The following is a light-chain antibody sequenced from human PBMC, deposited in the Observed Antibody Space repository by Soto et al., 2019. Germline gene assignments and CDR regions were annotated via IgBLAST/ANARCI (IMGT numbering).Light chain of an antibody. CDR3: QQYYSYPT. J-gene: IGKJ1*01. V-gene: IGKV4-1*01. CDR2: AAS. CDR1: KSVLYSSNNETF. Sequence: DIVMTQSPDSMAVFLGERATINCMCSKSVLYSSNNETFLAWYQQKPGKAPKLLIYAASTWQSGVPSRFSGSGSGTDFTLTISCLQSEDFATYYCQQYYSYPTFGQGTKVDIK.